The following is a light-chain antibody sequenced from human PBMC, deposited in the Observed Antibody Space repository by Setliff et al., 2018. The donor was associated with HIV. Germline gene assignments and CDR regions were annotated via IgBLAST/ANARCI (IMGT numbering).Light chain of an antibody. V-gene: IGLV2-14*01. CDR3: SSYTSNSPYV. Sequence: QSALTQPASVSGSPGQSITISCTGTSSDVGGYNYVSWYQQHPGKAPKLMISEVSNRPSGVSNRFSGSKSGNTASLTISGLQAEDEADYYCSSYTSNSPYVFGTGTKGTVL. J-gene: IGLJ1*01. CDR2: EVS. CDR1: SSDVGGYNY.